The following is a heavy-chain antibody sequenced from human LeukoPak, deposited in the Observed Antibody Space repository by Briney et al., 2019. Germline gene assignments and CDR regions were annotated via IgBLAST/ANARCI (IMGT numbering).Heavy chain of an antibody. CDR2: IKQDGSEK. J-gene: IGHJ5*02. CDR1: GFTFTTYW. CDR3: ARPLLYYYGSETYFWFDL. V-gene: IGHV3-7*01. D-gene: IGHD3-10*01. Sequence: PGGSLRLSCAASGFTFTTYWMGWVRQAPGKGLEWVASIKQDGSEKYYVDSVKGRFTISRASAENTVYLQMKSLKGEDTAFYYCARPLLYYYGSETYFWFDLWGQGTLVTVSS.